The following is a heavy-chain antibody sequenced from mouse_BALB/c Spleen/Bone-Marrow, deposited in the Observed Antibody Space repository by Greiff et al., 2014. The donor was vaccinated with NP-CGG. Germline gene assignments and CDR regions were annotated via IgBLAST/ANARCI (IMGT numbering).Heavy chain of an antibody. Sequence: VQRVESGPGLVAPSQSLSITCTVSGFSLTSYGVSWVRQPPGKGLEWLGVIWGDGSTNYHSARISRLSINKDNSKSQVFLKLNSLQTDDTATYYCAKEGRFRPTIITAFAYWGQGTLVTVSA. D-gene: IGHD2-12*01. J-gene: IGHJ3*01. CDR3: AKEGRFRPTIITAFAY. V-gene: IGHV2-3*01. CDR1: GFSLTSYG. CDR2: IWGDGST.